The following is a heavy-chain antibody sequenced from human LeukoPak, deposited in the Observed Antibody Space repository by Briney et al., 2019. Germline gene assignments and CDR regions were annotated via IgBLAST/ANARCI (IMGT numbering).Heavy chain of an antibody. CDR3: ARGGPFSSTWYGDF. J-gene: IGHJ4*02. V-gene: IGHV1-18*01. CDR2: ISAYNGNT. Sequence: GASVKVSCKASGYTFVSYGITWVRQAPGQGLEWVGWISAYNGNTYYAQKLQGRVAMTTDTSTSTAYMDLRSLRSDDTAVYYCARGGPFSSTWYGDFWGQGTLVTVSS. D-gene: IGHD6-13*01. CDR1: GYTFVSYG.